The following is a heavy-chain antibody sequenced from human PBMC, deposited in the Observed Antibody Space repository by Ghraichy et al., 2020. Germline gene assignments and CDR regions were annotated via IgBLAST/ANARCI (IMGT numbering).Heavy chain of an antibody. J-gene: IGHJ6*03. V-gene: IGHV3-23*01. D-gene: IGHD3-10*01. CDR2: MSGSGANT. Sequence: LSLTCAASGFTFSTYAMNWVRQAPGKGLEWVSVMSGSGANTYYADSVKGRFTISRDNSMSTLYLQMTSLRAEDTAVYYCVRDYYGSGSSDYYYFMDVWGKGTTVSVS. CDR3: VRDYYGSGSSDYYYFMDV. CDR1: GFTFSTYA.